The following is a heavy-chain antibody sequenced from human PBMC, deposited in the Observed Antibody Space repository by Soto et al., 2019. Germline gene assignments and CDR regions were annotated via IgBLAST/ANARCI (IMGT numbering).Heavy chain of an antibody. Sequence: PSETLSLTCAVYGGSFSGYYWSWIRQPPGKGLGWIGEINHSGSTNYNPSLKSRVTISVDTSKNQFSLKLSSVTAADTAVYYCARAPRAAGGRWFDPWGQGTLVTVSS. D-gene: IGHD6-25*01. CDR1: GGSFSGYY. CDR2: INHSGST. CDR3: ARAPRAAGGRWFDP. V-gene: IGHV4-34*01. J-gene: IGHJ5*02.